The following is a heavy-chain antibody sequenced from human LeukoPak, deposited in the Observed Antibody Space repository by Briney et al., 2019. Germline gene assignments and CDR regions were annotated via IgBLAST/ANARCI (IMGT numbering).Heavy chain of an antibody. V-gene: IGHV3-53*01. CDR2: IYSGGST. CDR3: ARGRITGYFDY. D-gene: IGHD3-16*01. CDR1: GFIVSTSY. Sequence: GGSLRLSCAASGFIVSTSYMTWVRQAPGKGLEWVSFIYSGGSTYYADSVKGRFTISRDSSKNTLYLQMHSLRVEDTAVYYCARGRITGYFDYWAREPWSPSPQ. J-gene: IGHJ4*02.